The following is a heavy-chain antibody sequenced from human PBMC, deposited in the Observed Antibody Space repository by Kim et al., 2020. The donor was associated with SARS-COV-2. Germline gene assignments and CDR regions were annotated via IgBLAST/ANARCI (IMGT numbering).Heavy chain of an antibody. CDR3: ARRRRYCSGGSCYSAWAY. J-gene: IGHJ4*02. CDR1: GYTFTSYD. D-gene: IGHD2-15*01. Sequence: ASVKVSCKASGYTFTSYDINWVRQATGQGLEWMGWMNPNSGNTGYAQKFQGRVTMTRNTSISTAYMELSSLRSEDTAVYYCARRRRYCSGGSCYSAWAYWGQGTLVTVSS. CDR2: MNPNSGNT. V-gene: IGHV1-8*01.